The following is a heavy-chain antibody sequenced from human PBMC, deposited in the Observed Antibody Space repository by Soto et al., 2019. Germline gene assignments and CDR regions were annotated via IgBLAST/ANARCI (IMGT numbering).Heavy chain of an antibody. CDR1: GYSFTSYW. V-gene: IGHV5-51*01. J-gene: IGHJ5*02. CDR2: IYPGDSDT. CDR3: ARQPPYCSGGSCYSKNWFDP. D-gene: IGHD2-15*01. Sequence: GESLKISCKGSGYSFTSYWIGWVRQMPVKGLEWMGIIYPGDSDTRYSPSFQGQVTISADKSISTAYLQWSSLKASDTAMYYCARQPPYCSGGSCYSKNWFDPWGQGTLVTVSS.